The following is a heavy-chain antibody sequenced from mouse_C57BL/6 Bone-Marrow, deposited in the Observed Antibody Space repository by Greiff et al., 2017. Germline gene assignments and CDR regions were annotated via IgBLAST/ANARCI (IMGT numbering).Heavy chain of an antibody. D-gene: IGHD1-1*01. CDR3: ARSEYYGSSPYYFDY. CDR2: IDPEDGVT. CDR1: GFNIKDYY. V-gene: IGHV14-2*01. J-gene: IGHJ2*01. Sequence: VHVKQSGAELVKPGASVKLSCTASGFNIKDYYMHWVKQRTEQGLEWIGRIDPEDGVTKYAPKFQGKATITADTSSNTAYLQLSSLTSEDTAVYYCARSEYYGSSPYYFDYWGQGTTLTVSS.